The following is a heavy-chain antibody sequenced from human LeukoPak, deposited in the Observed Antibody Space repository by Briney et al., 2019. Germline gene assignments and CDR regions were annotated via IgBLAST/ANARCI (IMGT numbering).Heavy chain of an antibody. CDR1: GGSISSSNW. CDR3: ARRATGWLPQRYNWFDP. V-gene: IGHV4-4*02. Sequence: PAETLSLTCAVSGGSISSSNWWSWVRLPPGKGLEWIGEINHSGSTNYNPSLKSRVTISVDTSKNQFSLKLSSVTAADTAVYYCARRATGWLPQRYNWFDPWGQGTLVTVSS. CDR2: INHSGST. J-gene: IGHJ5*02. D-gene: IGHD5-12*01.